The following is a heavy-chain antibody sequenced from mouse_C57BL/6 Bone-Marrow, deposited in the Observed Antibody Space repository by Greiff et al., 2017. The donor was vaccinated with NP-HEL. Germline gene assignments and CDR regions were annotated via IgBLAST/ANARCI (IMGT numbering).Heavy chain of an antibody. CDR1: GYSFTDYN. CDR3: AGDDYCGSSILYWYFEV. V-gene: IGHV1-39*01. Sequence: VQLQQSGPELVKPGASVKISCKASGYSFTDYNMNWVKQSNGKSLEWIGVINPNYGTTSYNQKFKGKATLTVDQSSSTAYMQLNSLTSEDSAVYYYAGDDYCGSSILYWYFEVWGTGTTVTVSS. D-gene: IGHD1-1*01. CDR2: INPNYGTT. J-gene: IGHJ1*03.